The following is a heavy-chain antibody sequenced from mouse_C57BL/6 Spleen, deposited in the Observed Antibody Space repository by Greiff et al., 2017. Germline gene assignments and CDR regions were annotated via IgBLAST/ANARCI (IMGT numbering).Heavy chain of an antibody. CDR2: IAPEDGDT. Sequence: EVHLVESGAELVRPGASVKLSCTASGFNIKDYSMHWVKQRPEQGLEWIGRIAPEDGDTEYAPKFQGKATMTADTASNTAYLQLSSLTSEDTAVYYCSDSSGTRAMDYWGQGTSVTVSS. CDR1: GFNIKDYS. CDR3: SDSSGTRAMDY. J-gene: IGHJ4*01. V-gene: IGHV14-1*01. D-gene: IGHD3-2*02.